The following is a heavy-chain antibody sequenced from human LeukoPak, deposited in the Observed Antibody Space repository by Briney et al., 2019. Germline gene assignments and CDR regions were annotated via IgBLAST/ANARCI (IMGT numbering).Heavy chain of an antibody. Sequence: SETLSLTCTVSGGSISSSSYYWGWIRQPPGKGLEWIGSIYYSGSTYYNPSLKSRVTISVDTSKNQFSLKLSSVTAADTAVYYCARLPTYYDFWSASGYYYYYMDVWGKGTTVTVSS. CDR1: GGSISSSSYY. J-gene: IGHJ6*03. D-gene: IGHD3-3*01. CDR3: ARLPTYYDFWSASGYYYYYMDV. V-gene: IGHV4-39*01. CDR2: IYYSGST.